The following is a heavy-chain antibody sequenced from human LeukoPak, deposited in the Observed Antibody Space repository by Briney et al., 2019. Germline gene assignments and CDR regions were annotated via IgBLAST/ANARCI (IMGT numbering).Heavy chain of an antibody. CDR2: ISSSSSYI. V-gene: IGHV3-21*01. J-gene: IGHJ4*02. Sequence: GGSLRLSCAASGFTFSRNSMSWVRQAPGKGLEWVSSISSSSSYIYYADSVKGRFTISRDNAKNSLYLQMNSLRAEDTAVYYCARDWGDSSLDYWGQRTLVTVSS. D-gene: IGHD6-19*01. CDR1: GFTFSRNS. CDR3: ARDWGDSSLDY.